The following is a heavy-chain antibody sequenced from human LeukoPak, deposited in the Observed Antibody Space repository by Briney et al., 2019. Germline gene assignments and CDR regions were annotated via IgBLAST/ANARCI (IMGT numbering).Heavy chain of an antibody. J-gene: IGHJ1*01. CDR2: IIPIFGTA. D-gene: IGHD2-2*01. V-gene: IGHV1-69*13. CDR3: ARVIQLPNEYFQH. Sequence: SVKVSCKASGGTFNSYAISWVRQASGQGLEWMGGIIPIFGTANYAQKFQGRVTITADESTSTAYMELSSLRSEDTAVFYCARVIQLPNEYFQHWGQGTLVTVSS. CDR1: GGTFNSYA.